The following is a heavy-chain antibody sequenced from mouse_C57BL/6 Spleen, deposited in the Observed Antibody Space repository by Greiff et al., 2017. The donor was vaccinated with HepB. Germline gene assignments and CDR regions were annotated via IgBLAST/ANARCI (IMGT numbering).Heavy chain of an antibody. D-gene: IGHD2-5*01. CDR2: INPSSGYT. Sequence: LQESGAELARPGASVKMSCKASGYTFTSYTMHWVKQRPGQGLEWIGYINPSSGYTKYNQKFKDKATLTADKSSSTAYMQLSSLTSEDSAVYYCARRNYSNPYFDYWGQGTTLTVSS. V-gene: IGHV1-4*01. CDR3: ARRNYSNPYFDY. J-gene: IGHJ2*01. CDR1: GYTFTSYT.